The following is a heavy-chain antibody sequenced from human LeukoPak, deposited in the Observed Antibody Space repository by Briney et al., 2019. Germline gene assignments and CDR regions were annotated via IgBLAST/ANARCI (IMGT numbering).Heavy chain of an antibody. CDR2: IYPGDSDT. Sequence: GESLKISCKDSGYSFTSHWIGWVRQMPGKGLEWMGIIYPGDSDTIYSPSFQGQVTISADKSISTAYLQWSSLKASDTAMYYCVRLRIRTSAGVDSWGQGTLVTVSS. CDR1: GYSFTSHW. D-gene: IGHD2-2*01. J-gene: IGHJ4*02. V-gene: IGHV5-51*01. CDR3: VRLRIRTSAGVDS.